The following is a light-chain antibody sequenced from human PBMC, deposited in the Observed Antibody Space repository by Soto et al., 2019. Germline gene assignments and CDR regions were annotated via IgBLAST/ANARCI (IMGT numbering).Light chain of an antibody. J-gene: IGKJ5*01. CDR3: QNHDSAPIT. CDR2: DAS. V-gene: IGKV1-5*01. Sequence: DIQMTQSPSSLSPSVGDRVTITCRASRSISDWLAWYQQKPGKAPELLIFDASNLKSGVSSRFSGSGSGTEFTLTISSLQPGDVATYYCQNHDSAPITFGQGTRLEIK. CDR1: RSISDW.